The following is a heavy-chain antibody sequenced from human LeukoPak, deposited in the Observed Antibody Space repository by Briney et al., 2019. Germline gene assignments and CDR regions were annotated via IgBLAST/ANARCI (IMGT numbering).Heavy chain of an antibody. CDR1: GYTFTGYY. Sequence: ASVKVSCKASGYTFTGYYMHWVRQAPGQALEWMGWINPNSGGTNYAQKFQGRVTMTRDTSISTAYMELSRLRSDDTAVYYCARVPVKNGIVVVVAAPFFDYWGQGTLVTVSS. D-gene: IGHD2-15*01. J-gene: IGHJ4*02. CDR3: ARVPVKNGIVVVVAAPFFDY. V-gene: IGHV1-2*02. CDR2: INPNSGGT.